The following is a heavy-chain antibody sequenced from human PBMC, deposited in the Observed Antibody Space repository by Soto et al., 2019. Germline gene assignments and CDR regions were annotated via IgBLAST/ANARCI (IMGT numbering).Heavy chain of an antibody. J-gene: IGHJ4*02. CDR1: GHTLTELS. Sequence: ASVKVSCKISGHTLTELSIHWVRQAPGKGLEWMGGFDTEGGEAIYAQKWHGRVTVTEDTVTDTAYMELSGLNSDDTAVYYCARIAYGANFFDNWGQGTLVTVSS. D-gene: IGHD4-17*01. CDR3: ARIAYGANFFDN. V-gene: IGHV1-24*01. CDR2: FDTEGGEA.